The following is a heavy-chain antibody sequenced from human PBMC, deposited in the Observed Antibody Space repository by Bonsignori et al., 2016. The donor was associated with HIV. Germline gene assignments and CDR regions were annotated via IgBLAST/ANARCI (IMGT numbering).Heavy chain of an antibody. V-gene: IGHV3-23*03. CDR2: IYSGGSST. J-gene: IGHJ4*02. Sequence: WIRQPPGKGLEWVSVIYSGGSSTYYADSVKGRFTISRDNSKNTLYLQMNSLRVEDTAVYYCANARRRWGEVLAFDYWGQGTLVTVSS. CDR3: ANARRRWGEVLAFDY. D-gene: IGHD3-16*01.